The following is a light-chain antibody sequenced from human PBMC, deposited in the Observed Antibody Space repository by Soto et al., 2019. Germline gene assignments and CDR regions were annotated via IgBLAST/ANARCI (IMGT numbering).Light chain of an antibody. CDR2: DNN. CDR1: SSNIGNNY. CDR3: GTWDSSLSAYP. V-gene: IGLV1-51*01. J-gene: IGLJ7*01. Sequence: QSVLTQPPSVSAAPGQKVTISCSGSSSNIGNNYVSWYQQLPGTAPKLLIYDNNKRPSGIPDRFSGSKSGTSATLGITGLQTGDEADYYCGTWDSSLSAYPFGGGTQLTVL.